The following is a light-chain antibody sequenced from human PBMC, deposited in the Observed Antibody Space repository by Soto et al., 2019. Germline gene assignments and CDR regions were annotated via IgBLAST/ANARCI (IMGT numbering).Light chain of an antibody. CDR3: QQYNNWPIT. Sequence: EIVLTQSPDTLSVSPGERATLSCRASQTVGSNLAWYQQKPGQAPRLLIYGASTRASDIPARFSGSGSVTEFALTISSLQSEDFAVYYCQQYNNWPITFGQGTRLEMK. CDR2: GAS. V-gene: IGKV3-15*01. CDR1: QTVGSN. J-gene: IGKJ5*01.